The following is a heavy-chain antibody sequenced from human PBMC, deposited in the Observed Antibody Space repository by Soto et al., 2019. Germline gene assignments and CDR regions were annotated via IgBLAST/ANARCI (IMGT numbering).Heavy chain of an antibody. CDR3: AIRTPVTTRVGY. D-gene: IGHD4-17*01. Sequence: QVQLQESGPGLVKPSGTLSLTCAVSGGSISSSNWWSWVRQPPGKGLEWIGEIYHSGSTNYNPSLKSRVTISVDKSKNQVSLKLSSMAGADAAVYYGAIRTPVTTRVGYWGQGTLVTVS. CDR1: GGSISSSNW. V-gene: IGHV4-4*02. CDR2: IYHSGST. J-gene: IGHJ4*02.